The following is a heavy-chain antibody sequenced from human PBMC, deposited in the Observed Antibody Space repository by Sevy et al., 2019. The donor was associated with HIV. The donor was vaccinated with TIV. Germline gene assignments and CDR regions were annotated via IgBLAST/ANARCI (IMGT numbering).Heavy chain of an antibody. CDR1: GGSIANSNSH. J-gene: IGHJ4*02. CDR2: IYYRGST. D-gene: IGHD5-12*01. Sequence: QSQTLSLTCTVSGGSIANSNSHWGWIRQSPGKGLEWIGSIYYRGSTFYNPSLKSRVTISVDTSKNQFSLRLSSVIAADTAVYYCARKRDGYNQYYFDYWGQGSLVTVSS. V-gene: IGHV4-39*01. CDR3: ARKRDGYNQYYFDY.